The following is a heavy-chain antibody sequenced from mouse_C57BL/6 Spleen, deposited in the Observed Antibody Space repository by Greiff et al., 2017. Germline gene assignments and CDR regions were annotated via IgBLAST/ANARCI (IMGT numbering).Heavy chain of an antibody. Sequence: ESGPGLVKPSQSLSLTCSVTGYSITSGYYWNWIRQFPGNKREWMGYISYDGSNNYNPTLKNRISITRDTSKNQFFLKLNSVTTEDTATYYCAREGPLPSYAMDYWGQGTSVTVSS. J-gene: IGHJ4*01. CDR3: AREGPLPSYAMDY. CDR2: ISYDGSN. CDR1: GYSITSGYY. D-gene: IGHD5-5*01. V-gene: IGHV3-6*01.